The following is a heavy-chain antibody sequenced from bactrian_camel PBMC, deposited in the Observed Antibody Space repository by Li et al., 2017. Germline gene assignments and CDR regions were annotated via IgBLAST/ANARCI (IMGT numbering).Heavy chain of an antibody. D-gene: IGHD5*01. Sequence: DVQLVESGGGLVQPGGSLRLSCAASEFTFSGYDMSWVRQAPGKGLEWVSAITSSARSTYYADSVKGRFTVSRDVAKNTLYLQMNNLRADDTAMYYCAIGLFADFGLGRGTQVTVS. CDR2: ITSSARST. CDR1: EFTFSGYD. V-gene: IGHV3S40*01. J-gene: IGHJ4*01.